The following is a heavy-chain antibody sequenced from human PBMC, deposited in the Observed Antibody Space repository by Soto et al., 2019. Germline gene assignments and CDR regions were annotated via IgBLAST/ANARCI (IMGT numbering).Heavy chain of an antibody. V-gene: IGHV3-23*01. J-gene: IGHJ4*02. Sequence: EVQLLESGGGLVQPGGSLRLSCAASGFTFSSYAMSWVRQAPGKGLEWVSGISDSGVSTYYADSVKGRFTISRDNSKNTLYLQMNSLRVEDTAVYYCAKHGPLGTIIVVITRFQYWGQGTLVTVSS. CDR2: ISDSGVST. D-gene: IGHD3-22*01. CDR1: GFTFSSYA. CDR3: AKHGPLGTIIVVITRFQY.